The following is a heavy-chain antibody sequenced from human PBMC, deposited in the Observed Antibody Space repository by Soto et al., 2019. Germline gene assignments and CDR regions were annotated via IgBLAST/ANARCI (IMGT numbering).Heavy chain of an antibody. V-gene: IGHV4-4*02. CDR2: IYHSGST. CDR1: GGSISSSNW. D-gene: IGHD3-3*01. J-gene: IGHJ6*02. Sequence: SETLSLTCAVSGGSISSSNWWSWVRQPPGKGLEWIGEIYHSGSTNYNPSLKSRVTISVDKSKNQFSLKLSSVTAADTAVYYCARVQDFWSGYYYYYYGMDVWGQGTTVTVSS. CDR3: ARVQDFWSGYYYYYYGMDV.